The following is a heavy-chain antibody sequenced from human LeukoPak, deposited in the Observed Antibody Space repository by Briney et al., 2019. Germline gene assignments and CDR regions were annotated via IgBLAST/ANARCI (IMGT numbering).Heavy chain of an antibody. CDR1: GYTFTAYY. CDR2: INPNSGGT. V-gene: IGHV1-2*02. J-gene: IGHJ4*02. Sequence: GASVKVSCKASGYTFTAYYMHWVRQAPGQGLEWMGWINPNSGGTNYAQKFQDRVTMTRDTSISTAYMELSRLRSDDTAVYYCARGSSGYFQYYFDYWGKGTLVTVSS. D-gene: IGHD3-22*01. CDR3: ARGSSGYFQYYFDY.